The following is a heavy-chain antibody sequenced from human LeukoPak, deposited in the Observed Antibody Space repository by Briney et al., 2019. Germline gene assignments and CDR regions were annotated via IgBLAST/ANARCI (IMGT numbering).Heavy chain of an antibody. D-gene: IGHD2-8*01. V-gene: IGHV5-10-1*01. CDR1: GFSFTSYW. CDR2: IDPSDSYT. Sequence: GESLKISCKGSGFSFTSYWINWVRQMPGKGLEWMGRIDPSDSYTDYSPSFQGHVTISADKSVSTAYLQWSSLKTSDTAMYYWARNTVPKDWGQGTLVTVSS. J-gene: IGHJ4*02. CDR3: ARNTVPKD.